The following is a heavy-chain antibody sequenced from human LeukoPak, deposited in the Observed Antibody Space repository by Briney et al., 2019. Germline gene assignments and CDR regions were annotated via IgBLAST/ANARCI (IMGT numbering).Heavy chain of an antibody. D-gene: IGHD2-21*01. CDR3: ARYFGDGGDEAFDL. V-gene: IGHV4-31*03. Sequence: SQTLSLTCTVSGGSISSGAYFWSWIRQHPGKGLEWIGYIYYSGSTYYNPALKSRVSISEDTSKNHFYLKLSSVTAADTAVYYCARYFGDGGDEAFDLWGQGTMVTVSS. J-gene: IGHJ3*01. CDR1: GGSISSGAYF. CDR2: IYYSGST.